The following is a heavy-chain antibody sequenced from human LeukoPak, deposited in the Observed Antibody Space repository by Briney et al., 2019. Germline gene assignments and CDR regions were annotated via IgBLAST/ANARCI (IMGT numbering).Heavy chain of an antibody. V-gene: IGHV4-59*08. Sequence: NPSETLSLTCTVSGGSISSYYWSWIRQPPGKGLEWIGYIYYSGSTNYNPSLKSRVTISVDTSKNQFSLKLSSVTAADTAVYYCARHRHDYGRGWFDPWGQGTLVTVSS. CDR1: GGSISSYY. J-gene: IGHJ5*02. D-gene: IGHD4-17*01. CDR3: ARHRHDYGRGWFDP. CDR2: IYYSGST.